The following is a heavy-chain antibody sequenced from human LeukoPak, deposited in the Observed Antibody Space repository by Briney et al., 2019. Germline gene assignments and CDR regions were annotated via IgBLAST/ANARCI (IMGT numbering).Heavy chain of an antibody. D-gene: IGHD6-13*01. CDR2: IIPILGIA. V-gene: IGHV1-69*04. Sequence: ASVKVSCKASGGTFSSYAISWVRQAPGQGLEWMGRIIPILGIANYAQKFQGRVTITADKSTSTAYMELSSLRSEDTAVYYCARDSGQQLPRGYYYYGMDVWGQGTTVTVSS. CDR1: GGTFSSYA. J-gene: IGHJ6*02. CDR3: ARDSGQQLPRGYYYYGMDV.